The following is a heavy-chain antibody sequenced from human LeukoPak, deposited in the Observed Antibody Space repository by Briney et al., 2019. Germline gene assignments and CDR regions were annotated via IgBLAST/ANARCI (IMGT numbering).Heavy chain of an antibody. CDR1: GFTFSSYS. D-gene: IGHD3-3*01. Sequence: VGPLRLSCAASGFTFSSYSMNWVRQAPAKWLECVSSISSSSSYIYYADSVKGRFTISRDNAKNSLYLQMNSLRAEDTAVYYCARVRYYDFWSGYYTDAFDIWGQGTMVTVSS. J-gene: IGHJ3*02. CDR3: ARVRYYDFWSGYYTDAFDI. V-gene: IGHV3-21*01. CDR2: ISSSSSYI.